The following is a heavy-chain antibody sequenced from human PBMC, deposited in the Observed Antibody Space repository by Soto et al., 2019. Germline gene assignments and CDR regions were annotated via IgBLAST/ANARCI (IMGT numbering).Heavy chain of an antibody. CDR2: IIPILGIA. CDR1: GGTFSSYT. CDR3: ARSWDGDWGSGAFDI. D-gene: IGHD4-17*01. J-gene: IGHJ3*02. Sequence: QVQLVQSGAEVKKPGSSVKVSCKASGGTFSSYTISWVRQAPGQGLEWMGRIIPILGIANYVQKFQGRVTITADKSTSTAYMELSSLRSEDTAVYYCARSWDGDWGSGAFDIWGQGTMVTVSS. V-gene: IGHV1-69*02.